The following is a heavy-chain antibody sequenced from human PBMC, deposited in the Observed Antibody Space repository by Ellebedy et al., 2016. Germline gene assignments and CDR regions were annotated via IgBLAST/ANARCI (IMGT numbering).Heavy chain of an antibody. V-gene: IGHV4-30-2*01. CDR3: ARGGPSIAARGAYY. CDR2: IYHSWST. D-gene: IGHD6-6*01. Sequence: SETLSLTCAVSGGSISSGGYSWSWIRQPPGKGLEWIGYIYHSWSTYYNPSLKSRVTISVDRSKNQFSLKLSSVTAADTAVYYCARGGPSIAARGAYYWGQGTLVTVSS. CDR1: GGSISSGGYS. J-gene: IGHJ4*02.